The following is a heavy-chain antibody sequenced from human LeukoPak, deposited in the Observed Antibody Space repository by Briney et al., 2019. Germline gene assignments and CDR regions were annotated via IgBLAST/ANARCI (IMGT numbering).Heavy chain of an antibody. CDR2: INPSGGST. CDR1: GYTLTSYY. Sequence: GASVTVSCKASGYTLTSYYMHWVRQAPGQGLEWMGIINPSGGSTSYAQKFQGRVTMTRDTSTSTVYMELSSLRSEDTAVYYCARLSGSSTGDYWGQGTLVTVSS. J-gene: IGHJ4*02. CDR3: ARLSGSSTGDY. V-gene: IGHV1-46*01. D-gene: IGHD1-26*01.